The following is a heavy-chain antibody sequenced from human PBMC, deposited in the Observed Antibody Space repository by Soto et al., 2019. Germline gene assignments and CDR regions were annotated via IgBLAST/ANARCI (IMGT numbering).Heavy chain of an antibody. CDR2: IYHSGST. V-gene: IGHV4-4*02. CDR3: ARDRGADYGDYPHYYYYYGMDV. J-gene: IGHJ6*02. D-gene: IGHD4-17*01. Sequence: SETLSLTCAVSGGSISSSNWCSWVRQPPGKGLEWIGEIYHSGSTNYNPSLKSRVTISVDKSKNQFSLKLSSVTAADTAVYYCARDRGADYGDYPHYYYYYGMDVWGQGTTVTVSS. CDR1: GGSISSSNW.